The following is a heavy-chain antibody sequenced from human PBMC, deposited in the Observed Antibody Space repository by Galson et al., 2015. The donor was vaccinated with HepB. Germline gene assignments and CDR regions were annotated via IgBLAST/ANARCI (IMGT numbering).Heavy chain of an antibody. CDR2: ISYDGSNK. D-gene: IGHD3-22*01. V-gene: IGHV3-30-3*01. Sequence: SLRLSCAASGFTFSSYAMHWVRQAPGKGLEWVAVISYDGSNKYYADSVKGRFTISRDNSKNTLYLQMNSLRAEDTAVYYCAREGDSSGYSHYWYFDLWGRGTLVTVSS. J-gene: IGHJ2*01. CDR3: AREGDSSGYSHYWYFDL. CDR1: GFTFSSYA.